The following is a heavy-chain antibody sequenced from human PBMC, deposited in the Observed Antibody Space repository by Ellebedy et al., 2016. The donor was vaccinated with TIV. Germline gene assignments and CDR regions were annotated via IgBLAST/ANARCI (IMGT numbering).Heavy chain of an antibody. J-gene: IGHJ5*02. D-gene: IGHD5-18*01. Sequence: GGSLRLSCAASGFTFSTYSVNWVRQAPGKGLEWISSISSSSNYMSYADSVKGRFTISRDNAKNSLYLQMNSLRAEDTAVYYCARALGDTTMVDTNWFDPWGQGTLVTVSS. CDR3: ARALGDTTMVDTNWFDP. CDR2: ISSSSNYM. V-gene: IGHV3-21*01. CDR1: GFTFSTYS.